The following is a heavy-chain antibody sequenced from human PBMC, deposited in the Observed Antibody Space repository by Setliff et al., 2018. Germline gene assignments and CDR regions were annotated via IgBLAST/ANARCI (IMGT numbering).Heavy chain of an antibody. J-gene: IGHJ4*02. D-gene: IGHD2-15*01. CDR2: IWHDGGNK. Sequence: PGGSLRLSCAASGFTFNTYAMHWVRQAPGEGQEWVAVIWHDGGNKYHADSVKGRFTISRDNSKNTLYLQMNSLRPEDTAVYYCARTCSGSGCYAGLESWGQGTPVTVSS. V-gene: IGHV3-30-3*01. CDR3: ARTCSGSGCYAGLES. CDR1: GFTFNTYA.